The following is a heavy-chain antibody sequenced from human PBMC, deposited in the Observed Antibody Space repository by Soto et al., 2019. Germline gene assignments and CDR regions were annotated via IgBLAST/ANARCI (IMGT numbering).Heavy chain of an antibody. Sequence: ASVKVSRKASGYSFTAFHMHWVRQAPGLGLEWMGIINPNIGHANTAQRFQGRVALTWDTSTSTVYMELSGLRSDDTAVYYCARAPYSSSSFFFDYWGQGTPVTVSS. CDR3: ARAPYSSSSFFFDY. V-gene: IGHV1-46*01. CDR1: GYSFTAFH. CDR2: INPNIGHA. J-gene: IGHJ4*02. D-gene: IGHD6-6*01.